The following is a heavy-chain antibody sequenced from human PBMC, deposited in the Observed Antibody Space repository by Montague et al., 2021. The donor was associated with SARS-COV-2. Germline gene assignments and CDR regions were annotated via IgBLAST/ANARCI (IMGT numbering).Heavy chain of an antibody. CDR1: GGPFGGDGSFSGYY. D-gene: IGHD2-2*01. J-gene: IGHJ4*02. CDR3: ARAPLHGVAADSPFDL. V-gene: IGHV4-34*01. CDR2: INHTGSS. Sequence: SETLSLTCAVYGGPFGGDGSFSGYYWPWIRQTPGKGLEWIGEINHTGSSNYNPTFKSRTIMSVDTSKNQFSLKLSSVTAADTAVYYCARAPLHGVAADSPFDLWGQGTLVTVSS.